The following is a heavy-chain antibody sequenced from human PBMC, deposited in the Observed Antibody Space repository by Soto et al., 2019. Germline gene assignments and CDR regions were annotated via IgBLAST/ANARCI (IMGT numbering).Heavy chain of an antibody. V-gene: IGHV3-23*01. D-gene: IGHD1-20*01. J-gene: IGHJ2*01. CDR3: AKVSNWNGEDWYFDL. CDR2: ISGNGDTT. Sequence: EVQLLESGGGLVQPGGSLRLSCAASGLTLRTKAMTWVRQAPGKGLEWVSGISGNGDTTYYADSVTGRFTISRDNSMHTLYLQMKSLRAEGPAVYYCAKVSNWNGEDWYFDLWGRGTLVTVAS. CDR1: GLTLRTKA.